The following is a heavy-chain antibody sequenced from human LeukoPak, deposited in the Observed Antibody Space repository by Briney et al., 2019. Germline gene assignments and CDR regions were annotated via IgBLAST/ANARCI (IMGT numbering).Heavy chain of an antibody. V-gene: IGHV3-30*02. Sequence: GGSLRLSCAASGFTFSSYGRHWIRQAPGKGLEGVGFIRYDGSNKYDADSVKGRFTISRDNSKNTLYLQMNSLRAEDTAVYYCAKERRHILVVTAIYDYWGQGTLVTVSS. CDR2: IRYDGSNK. J-gene: IGHJ4*02. D-gene: IGHD2-21*02. CDR3: AKERRHILVVTAIYDY. CDR1: GFTFSSYG.